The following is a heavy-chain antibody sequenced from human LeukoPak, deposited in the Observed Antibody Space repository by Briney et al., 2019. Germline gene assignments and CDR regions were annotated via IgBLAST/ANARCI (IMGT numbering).Heavy chain of an antibody. J-gene: IGHJ4*02. V-gene: IGHV3-23*01. CDR2: MKGGGET. CDR1: GFSFTNYA. CDR3: ARASWISTADAVW. Sequence: PGGSLRLSCAASGFSFTNYAMSWFRQAPARGPEGLSSMKGGGETFYADPVKGRFTLSRDVSRNTVYLQLNDLRVEDTAIYYCARASWISTADAVWWGQGTQVTVSS. D-gene: IGHD2-2*03.